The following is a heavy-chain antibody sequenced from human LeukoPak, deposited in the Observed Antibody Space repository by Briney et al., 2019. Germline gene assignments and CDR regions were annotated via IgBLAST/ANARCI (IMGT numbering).Heavy chain of an antibody. CDR1: GLTFSSYA. V-gene: IGHV3-23*01. CDR2: IADSGGST. CDR3: ANKYYYDSSGSSSYYFDY. J-gene: IGHJ4*02. Sequence: GGSLRLSCSASGLTFSSYAMNWVRQAPGKGLEWVSTIADSGGSTYYPDSVKGRFTISRDNSKNTVYLQMNSLSAEDTAVYYCANKYYYDSSGSSSYYFDYWGQGTLVTVSS. D-gene: IGHD3-22*01.